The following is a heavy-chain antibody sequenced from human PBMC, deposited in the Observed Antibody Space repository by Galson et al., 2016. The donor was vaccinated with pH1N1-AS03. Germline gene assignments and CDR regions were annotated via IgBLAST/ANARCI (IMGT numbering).Heavy chain of an antibody. CDR1: DGSISSNVYY. V-gene: IGHV4-61*09. CDR2: ISSTGNT. D-gene: IGHD6-19*01. CDR3: ARVVVEWLVNQEVHGFDS. Sequence: TLSLTCTVSDGSISSNVYYWSWIRQAAGKGLEWIGYISSTGNTIYKSSLKSRVDISIDTSKSQFSLNLASVTAADTAVYYCARVVVEWLVNQEVHGFDSWGQGTLVTVSS. J-gene: IGHJ4*02.